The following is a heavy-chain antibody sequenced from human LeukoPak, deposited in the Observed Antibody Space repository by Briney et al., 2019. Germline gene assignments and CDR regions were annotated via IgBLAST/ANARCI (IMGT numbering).Heavy chain of an antibody. V-gene: IGHV4-34*01. D-gene: IGHD3-22*01. CDR3: ARWRAAYYYDSSGYSRYYGMDV. CDR2: INHSGST. CDR1: GGSFSGYY. J-gene: IGHJ6*02. Sequence: SETLSLTCAVYGGSFSGYYWSWIRQPPGKGLEWIGEINHSGSTNYNPSLKSRVTISVDTSKNQFSPKLSSVTAADTAVYYCARWRAAYYYDSSGYSRYYGMDVWGQGTTVTVSS.